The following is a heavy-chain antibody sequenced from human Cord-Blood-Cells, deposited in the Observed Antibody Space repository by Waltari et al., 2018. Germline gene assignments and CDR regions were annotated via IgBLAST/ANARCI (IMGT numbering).Heavy chain of an antibody. CDR1: GNTFTGYS. D-gene: IGHD6-6*01. Sequence: QVQLVQSGAEVKKPGDSVKVSFQASGNTFTGYSMHWLRQEPGQGLEWMGWINPNSGGTNYAQKFQGWVTMTRDTSISTAYMELSRLRSDDTAVYYCARVGLSYSSSGYGMDVWGHGTTVTVSS. J-gene: IGHJ6*02. CDR2: INPNSGGT. V-gene: IGHV1-2*04. CDR3: ARVGLSYSSSGYGMDV.